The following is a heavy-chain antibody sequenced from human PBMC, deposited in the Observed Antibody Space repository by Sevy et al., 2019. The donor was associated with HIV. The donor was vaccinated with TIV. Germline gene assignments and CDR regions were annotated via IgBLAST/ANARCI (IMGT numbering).Heavy chain of an antibody. CDR3: ARDLPPSATTVAHFDY. D-gene: IGHD4-17*01. Sequence: GGSLRLSCAASGFTFSSYEMNWVRQAPGKGLESVSYITNSGSAEYYSDSVRGRFTISRDNTKNSLYLQMNSLRAEDTALYYCARDLPPSATTVAHFDYWGRGTLVTVSS. CDR2: ITNSGSAE. CDR1: GFTFSSYE. V-gene: IGHV3-48*03. J-gene: IGHJ4*02.